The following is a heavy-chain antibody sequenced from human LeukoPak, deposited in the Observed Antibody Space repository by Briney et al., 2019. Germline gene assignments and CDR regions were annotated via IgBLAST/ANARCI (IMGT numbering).Heavy chain of an antibody. V-gene: IGHV3-9*01. Sequence: GGSLRLSCAASGFTFSSYGMHWVRQAPGKGLEWVSGISWNSGSIGYADSVKGRFTISRDNAKNSLYLQMNSLRAEDTALYYCAKSLDLMPDTVTFDYWGQGTLVTVSS. D-gene: IGHD4-17*01. CDR2: ISWNSGSI. CDR1: GFTFSSYG. J-gene: IGHJ4*02. CDR3: AKSLDLMPDTVTFDY.